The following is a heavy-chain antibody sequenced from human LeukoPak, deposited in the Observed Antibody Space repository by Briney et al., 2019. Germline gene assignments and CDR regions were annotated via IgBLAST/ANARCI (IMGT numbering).Heavy chain of an antibody. CDR1: GGTFSSYA. V-gene: IGHV1-69*06. Sequence: GSSVKVSCKASGGTFSSYAISWVRQAPGQGLEWMGGIIPIFGTANYAQKFQGRVTITADKSTSTAYMELSSLRSEDTAVYYCAANGIAARSNWFDPWGQEPWSPSPQ. CDR3: AANGIAARSNWFDP. CDR2: IIPIFGTA. D-gene: IGHD6-6*01. J-gene: IGHJ5*02.